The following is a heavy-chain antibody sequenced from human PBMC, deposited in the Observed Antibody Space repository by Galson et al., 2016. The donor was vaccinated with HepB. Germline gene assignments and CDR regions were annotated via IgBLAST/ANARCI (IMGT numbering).Heavy chain of an antibody. CDR1: GGTFSSYT. CDR3: ASSSGWQYWYFDL. Sequence: SVKVSCKASGGTFSSYTINWVRQAPGQGLEWLGRFIPILGVPSYTQKFQGRVTITADKSARTAYMELSSLRPEDTAVYYCASSSGWQYWYFDLWGRGTLVTVSS. V-gene: IGHV1-69*02. J-gene: IGHJ2*01. CDR2: FIPILGVP. D-gene: IGHD6-19*01.